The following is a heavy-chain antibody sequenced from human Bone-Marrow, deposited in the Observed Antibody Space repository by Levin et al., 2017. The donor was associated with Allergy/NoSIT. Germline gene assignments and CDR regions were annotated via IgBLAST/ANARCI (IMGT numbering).Heavy chain of an antibody. CDR1: GGSFDSSNW. D-gene: IGHD2/OR15-2a*01. CDR2: IYHRGDT. J-gene: IGHJ4*02. CDR3: ATSFLDS. Sequence: SETLSLTCAVSGGSFDSSNWWSWVRQSPGKGLEWIGEIYHRGDTNYNPSLKSRVTMSVDKSKNQFSLSLTSVTAADTAVYYCATSFLDSWGQGTLVTVSS. V-gene: IGHV4-4*02.